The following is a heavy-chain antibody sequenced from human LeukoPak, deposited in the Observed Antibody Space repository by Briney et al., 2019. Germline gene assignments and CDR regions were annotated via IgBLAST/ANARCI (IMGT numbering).Heavy chain of an antibody. CDR2: IIPIFGTA. D-gene: IGHD3-10*01. J-gene: IGHJ5*02. V-gene: IGHV1-69*01. CDR3: ARGRDGSANNWFDP. CDR1: GGTFSSYA. Sequence: GSSVKVSCKASGGTFSSYAISWVRQAPGQGLEWMGGIIPIFGTANYAQKFQGRVTITADESTSTAYMELSSLRSDDTAVYYCARGRDGSANNWFDPWGQGTLVTVSS.